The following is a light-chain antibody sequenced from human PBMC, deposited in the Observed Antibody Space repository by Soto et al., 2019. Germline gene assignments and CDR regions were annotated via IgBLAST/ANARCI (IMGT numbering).Light chain of an antibody. CDR3: AAWDDGMIGAV. CDR2: RNN. CDR1: RSNIGSNH. Sequence: QSVLTQPPSASGTPGQRVTIPCSGSRSNIGSNHVYWYQQLPGTAPKLVIYRNNQRPSGVPDRFSASNSGPSASPAISGLRSKDEADSYSAAWDDGMIGAVFGGGTQLTVL. V-gene: IGLV1-47*01. J-gene: IGLJ7*01.